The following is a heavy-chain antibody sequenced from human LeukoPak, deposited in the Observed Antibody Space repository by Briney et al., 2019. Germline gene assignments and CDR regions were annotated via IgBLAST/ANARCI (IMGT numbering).Heavy chain of an antibody. CDR2: IYYSGST. J-gene: IGHJ4*02. CDR3: ARHVRRDGYNFDY. D-gene: IGHD5-24*01. Sequence: SETLSLTCTVSGGSISSSSYYWGWIRQPPGKGLEWIGSIYYSGSTYYNPSLQSRVTISVDTSKNQFSLKLSSVTAADTAVYYCARHVRRDGYNFDYWGQGNLVTVSS. CDR1: GGSISSSSYY. V-gene: IGHV4-39*01.